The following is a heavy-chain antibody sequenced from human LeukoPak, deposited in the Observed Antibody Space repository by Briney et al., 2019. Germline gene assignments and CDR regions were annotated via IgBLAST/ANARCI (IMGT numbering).Heavy chain of an antibody. CDR1: GFTFSSYG. CDR2: IRYDGSNK. D-gene: IGHD3-22*01. CDR3: ARGSRKHYDGSGYYQY. V-gene: IGHV3-30*02. Sequence: GGSLRLSCAASGFTFSSYGMHWVRQAPGKGLEWVAFIRYDGSNKYYADSVKGRFTISRDNSKNTLYLQMGSLRAEDMAVYYCARGSRKHYDGSGYYQYWGQGTLVTVSS. J-gene: IGHJ4*02.